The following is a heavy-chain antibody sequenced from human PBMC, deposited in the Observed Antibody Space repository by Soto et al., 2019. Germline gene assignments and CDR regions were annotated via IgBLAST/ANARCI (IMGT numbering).Heavy chain of an antibody. V-gene: IGHV1-3*01. J-gene: IGHJ5*02. CDR3: GRVSGLNWFDP. Sequence: QVQLVQSGAVVKKPGASVKVSCKASGYTFTSYAMHWVRQAPGQRLEWMGWINAGNGNTKYSQKFQGRVTITKDTAASTAYMELSSLRSEDTAVYYCGRVSGLNWFDPWGQGTLVTVSS. CDR2: INAGNGNT. CDR1: GYTFTSYA. D-gene: IGHD3-10*01.